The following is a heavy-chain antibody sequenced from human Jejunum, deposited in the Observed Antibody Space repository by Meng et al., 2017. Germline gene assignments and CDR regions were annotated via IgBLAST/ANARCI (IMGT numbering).Heavy chain of an antibody. CDR3: ARFNYDSESIFDY. CDR2: INHSGTA. D-gene: IGHD3-10*01. V-gene: IGHV4-31*03. J-gene: IGHJ4*02. CDR1: GGSIRRYAKW. Sequence: VQLPRARPGLAHPSPPLSITVTCPGGSIRRYAKWWSWIRQNPGKALCWIGHINHSGTASYNPSLEISVTLSVDPSRNQFSLKLHAVTAADTAVYFYARFNYDSESIFDYWGQGTLVTVSS.